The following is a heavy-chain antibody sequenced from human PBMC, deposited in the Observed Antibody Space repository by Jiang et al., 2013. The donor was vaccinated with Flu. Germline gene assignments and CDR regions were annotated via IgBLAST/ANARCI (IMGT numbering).Heavy chain of an antibody. Sequence: ACISRNSDAIGYADSVKGRFTISRDNAKNSLYLLMDSLRPEDTAFYHCAKDLRPRFHGYYYYAMDVWGQGTTVTVS. J-gene: IGHJ6*02. CDR2: ISRNSDAI. D-gene: IGHD3-10*01. CDR3: AKDLRPRFHGYYYYAMDV. V-gene: IGHV3-9*01.